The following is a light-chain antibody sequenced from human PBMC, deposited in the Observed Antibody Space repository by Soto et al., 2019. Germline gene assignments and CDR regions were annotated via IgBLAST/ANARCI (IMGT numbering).Light chain of an antibody. CDR3: YSSDSSGNLYV. CDR2: EDS. J-gene: IGLJ1*01. Sequence: SYELTQPPSVSVSPGQTARITCSGDALPRKYAYWYQQKSGQAPGVVIYEDSKRPSGIPERFSGSSSGTMATLAISGAQVEDEGDYDCYSSDSSGNLYVFGPGTKLTVL. CDR1: ALPRKY. V-gene: IGLV3-10*01.